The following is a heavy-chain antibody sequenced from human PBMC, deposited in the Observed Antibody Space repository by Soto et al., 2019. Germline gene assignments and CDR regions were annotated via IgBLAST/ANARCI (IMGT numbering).Heavy chain of an antibody. J-gene: IGHJ5*02. CDR2: IDPRDSYV. D-gene: IGHD2-2*01. V-gene: IGHV5-10-1*01. CDR3: ARLFCSTTTCVSWFDP. Sequence: GESLKISCTGFGYTFTTFWVTWVRQMPGKGLEWMGRIDPRDSYVNYSPSFQGHVTISVDKSISTAYLQWGSLKASDTAMYYCARLFCSTTTCVSWFDPRGEATLVTVSS. CDR1: GYTFTTFW.